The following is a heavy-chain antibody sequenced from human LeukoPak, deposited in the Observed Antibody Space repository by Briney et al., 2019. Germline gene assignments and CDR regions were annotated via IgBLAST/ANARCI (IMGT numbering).Heavy chain of an antibody. CDR3: AKEGDQFRGYLDA. J-gene: IGHJ6*03. CDR1: GFMFSRLG. CDR2: IWHDGSVE. V-gene: IGHV3-33*06. Sequence: GGSLRLSCAASGFMFSRLGMQWVRQAPGEGLEWVAMIWHDGSVEEYADSVKGRFTISRDNSQNTLYLQMNSLRDDDTAVYYCAKEGDQFRGYLDAWGKGTTVAVSS. D-gene: IGHD3-16*01.